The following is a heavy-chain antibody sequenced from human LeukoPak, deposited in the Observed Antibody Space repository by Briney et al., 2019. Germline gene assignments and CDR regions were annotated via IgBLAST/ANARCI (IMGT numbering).Heavy chain of an antibody. CDR1: VFPLSSYS. V-gene: IGHV3-21*01. CDR2: ISSSSTHI. Sequence: PGGSLRLSCAASVFPLSSYSMNWVRQAPGKGLEWVSYISSSSTHIYYADSVKGRFTISRDNARNSLYLQMNSLRAEDTAIYYCARSEHSSSSFDYWGQGTLVTVSS. CDR3: ARSEHSSSSFDY. D-gene: IGHD6-6*01. J-gene: IGHJ4*02.